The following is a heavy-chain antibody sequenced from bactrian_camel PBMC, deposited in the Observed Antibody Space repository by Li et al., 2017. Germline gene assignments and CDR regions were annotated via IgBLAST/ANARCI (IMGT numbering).Heavy chain of an antibody. CDR3: ATPSTAAYGGSWYFYY. Sequence: HVQLVESGGGSVEAGGSLTLSCAASGYDYILDAMGWFRQAPGKGREVVATIYPGGGGKGYADSVRGRFTISRDNSNNTLYLQMNSLTPEDTALYYCATPSTAAYGGSWYFYYWGQGTQVTVS. J-gene: IGHJ4*01. CDR2: IYPGGGGK. D-gene: IGHD6*01. CDR1: GYDYILDA. V-gene: IGHV3S54*01.